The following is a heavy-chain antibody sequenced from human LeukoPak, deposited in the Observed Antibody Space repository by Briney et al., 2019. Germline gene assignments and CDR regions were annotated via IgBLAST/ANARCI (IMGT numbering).Heavy chain of an antibody. D-gene: IGHD3-10*01. J-gene: IGHJ4*02. CDR1: GFTFSSYG. Sequence: PGGSLRLSCAASGFTFSSYGMHWVRQAPGKGLEWVAVISYDGSNKYYADSVKGRFTISRDNSKNTLYLQMNSLRAEDTAVYYCAKMWFGEPEYWGQGTLVTVSS. V-gene: IGHV3-30*18. CDR2: ISYDGSNK. CDR3: AKMWFGEPEY.